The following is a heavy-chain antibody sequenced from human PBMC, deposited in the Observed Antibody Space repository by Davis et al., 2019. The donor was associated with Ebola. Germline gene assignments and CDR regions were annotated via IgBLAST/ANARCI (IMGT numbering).Heavy chain of an antibody. CDR1: GGTFSSYA. Sequence: AASVKVSCKASGGTFSSYAISWVRQAPGQGLEWMGGIIPIFGTANYAQRFQGRVTITADKSTSTAYMELSSLRSEDTAVYYCARTNGDQLLYSYWYFDLWGRGTLVTVSS. V-gene: IGHV1-69*06. CDR2: IIPIFGTA. J-gene: IGHJ2*01. D-gene: IGHD2-2*02. CDR3: ARTNGDQLLYSYWYFDL.